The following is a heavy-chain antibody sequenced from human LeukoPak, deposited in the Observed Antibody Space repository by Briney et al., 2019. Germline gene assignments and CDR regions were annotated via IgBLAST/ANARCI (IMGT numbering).Heavy chain of an antibody. CDR2: IYYSGST. D-gene: IGHD6-19*01. Sequence: MLPETLSPTCTASGGSTSIGSYHWSWIRQHPGKGLEWIGYIYYSGSTYYNPSLKSRVTISVDTSKNQFSLKLSSVTAADTAVYYCARNVMYSSGWYDAFEIWGAGTMVTVSS. J-gene: IGHJ3*02. CDR1: GGSTSIGSYH. V-gene: IGHV4-31*03. CDR3: ARNVMYSSGWYDAFEI.